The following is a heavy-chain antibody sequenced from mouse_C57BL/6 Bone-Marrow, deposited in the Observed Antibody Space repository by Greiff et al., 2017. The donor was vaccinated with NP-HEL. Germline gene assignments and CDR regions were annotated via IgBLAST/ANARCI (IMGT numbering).Heavy chain of an antibody. D-gene: IGHD1-1*01. Sequence: QVQLKQSGAELVRPGASVKLSCKASGYTFTDYYINWVKQRPGQGLEWIARIYPGSGNTYYNEKFKGKATLTAEKSSSTAYMQLSSLTSEDSAVYFCARGTDYYGSNYAMDYWGQGTSVTVSS. CDR2: IYPGSGNT. CDR1: GYTFTDYY. CDR3: ARGTDYYGSNYAMDY. V-gene: IGHV1-76*01. J-gene: IGHJ4*01.